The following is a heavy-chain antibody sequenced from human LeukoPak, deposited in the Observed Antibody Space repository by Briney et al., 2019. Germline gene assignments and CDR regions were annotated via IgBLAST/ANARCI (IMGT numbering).Heavy chain of an antibody. D-gene: IGHD6-13*01. CDR3: ARGGNIAAAPIHYYYYYYMDV. CDR1: GYTFTSYY. V-gene: IGHV1-46*01. CDR2: INPSGGST. Sequence: ASVKVSCKASGYTFTSYYMHWVRQAPGQGLEWMGIINPSGGSTSYAQKFQGRVTMTRDMSTSTVYMELSSLRSDDTAVYYCARGGNIAAAPIHYYYYYYMDVWGKGTTVTVSS. J-gene: IGHJ6*03.